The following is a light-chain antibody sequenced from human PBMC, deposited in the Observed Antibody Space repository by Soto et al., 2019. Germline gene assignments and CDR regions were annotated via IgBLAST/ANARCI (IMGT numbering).Light chain of an antibody. J-gene: IGLJ2*01. CDR3: QAWDSGTGVV. V-gene: IGLV3-1*01. CDR2: QDT. CDR1: KLGDRF. Sequence: SYELTQPPSVSVSPGQTASIPCSGDKLGDRFACWYQQKPGQSPVMVIYQDTKRPSGIPERFSGSNSGNTATLTISGTQAMDEADYYCQAWDSGTGVVFGGGTKLTV.